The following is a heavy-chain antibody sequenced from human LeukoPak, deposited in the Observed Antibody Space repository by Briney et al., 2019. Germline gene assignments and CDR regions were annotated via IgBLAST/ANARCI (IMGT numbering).Heavy chain of an antibody. CDR1: GFTFTDAW. CDR3: ARRSLRGVMKY. D-gene: IGHD3-10*01. J-gene: IGHJ4*02. V-gene: IGHV3-7*01. Sequence: GGSLRLSCAGSGFTFTDAWMSWVRQAPGKGLEWVANIKQNGSEKYYVDSVKGRFTISRDSAKNSLFLQMNSLRAEDTAVYYCARRSLRGVMKYWGQGTLVTVSS. CDR2: IKQNGSEK.